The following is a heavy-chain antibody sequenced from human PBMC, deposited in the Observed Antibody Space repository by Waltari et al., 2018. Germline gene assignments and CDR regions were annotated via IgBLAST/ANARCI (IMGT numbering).Heavy chain of an antibody. CDR1: GYTFTSYG. CDR2: ISAYNGKT. J-gene: IGHJ4*02. CDR3: ARTKSGSYYARWEEFDY. D-gene: IGHD1-26*01. V-gene: IGHV1-18*01. Sequence: QVQLVQSGAEVKKPGASVKVSCKASGYTFTSYGISWVRQAPGQGLEWMGWISAYNGKTNKAQKLQGRVTMTTDTSTSTAYMELRSLRSDDTAVYYCARTKSGSYYARWEEFDYWGQGTLVTVSS.